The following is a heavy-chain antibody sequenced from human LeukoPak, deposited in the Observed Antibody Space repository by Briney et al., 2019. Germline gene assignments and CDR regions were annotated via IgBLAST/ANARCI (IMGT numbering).Heavy chain of an antibody. Sequence: SETLSLTCAVYGGSFSGYYWSWIRQPPGKGLEWIGEINHSGSTNYNPSLKSRVTISVDTSKNQFSLKLSSVTAADTAVYYCASRSTYYYGSGSYYWSYWGQGTLVTVSS. V-gene: IGHV4-34*01. CDR1: GGSFSGYY. CDR2: INHSGST. J-gene: IGHJ4*02. CDR3: ASRSTYYYGSGSYYWSY. D-gene: IGHD3-10*01.